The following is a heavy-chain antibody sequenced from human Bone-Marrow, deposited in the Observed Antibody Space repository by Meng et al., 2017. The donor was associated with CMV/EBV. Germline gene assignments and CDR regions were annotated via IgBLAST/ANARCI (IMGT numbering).Heavy chain of an antibody. CDR2: IRYDGSNK. D-gene: IGHD7-27*01. CDR3: GRDLTGERDQ. Sequence: QVQLGESGGGVVQPGGSLRLSCAASGFTFSSYGMHWVRQAPGKGLEWVAFIRYDGSNKYYADSVKGRFTISRDNSKNTLYLQMNSLRVDDSAVYYCGRDLTGERDQWGQGTLVTVSS. J-gene: IGHJ4*02. CDR1: GFTFSSYG. V-gene: IGHV3-30*02.